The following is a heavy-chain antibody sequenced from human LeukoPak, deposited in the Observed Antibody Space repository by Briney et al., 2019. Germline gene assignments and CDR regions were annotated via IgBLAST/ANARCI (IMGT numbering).Heavy chain of an antibody. J-gene: IGHJ6*03. CDR2: IKQDGSEK. Sequence: PGGSLRLSCAASGFTVSGNYMSWVRQAPGKGLEWVANIKQDGSEKYYVDSVKGRFTISRDNAKNSLYLQMKSLRAEDTAVYYCARDFQGSGSYQSYYYYYYMDVWGKGTTVTVSS. D-gene: IGHD3-10*01. V-gene: IGHV3-7*01. CDR3: ARDFQGSGSYQSYYYYYYMDV. CDR1: GFTVSGNY.